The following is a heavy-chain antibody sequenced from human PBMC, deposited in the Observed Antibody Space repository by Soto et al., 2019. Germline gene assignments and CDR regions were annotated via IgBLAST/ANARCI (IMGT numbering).Heavy chain of an antibody. CDR1: GYTFTAYH. D-gene: IGHD3-10*02. J-gene: IGHJ6*02. V-gene: IGHV1-2*02. CDR2: INPKFGDT. CDR3: ARNMDYYYGRGSGNGHGV. Sequence: QVQLVQSGAEVKEPGDSVRVSCEGSGYTFTAYHIHWVRQAPGHGLEWMGWINPKFGDTTYAQDFQGRVSMTRDMSISTVYMELSRLTSDDTAIYYCARNMDYYYGRGSGNGHGVWGQGTTVTV.